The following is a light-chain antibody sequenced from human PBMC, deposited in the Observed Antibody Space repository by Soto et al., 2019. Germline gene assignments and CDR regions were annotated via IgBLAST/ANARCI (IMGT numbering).Light chain of an antibody. CDR1: QTISTL. CDR3: QKYSTYPWT. J-gene: IGKJ1*01. Sequence: DIQMTQSPSTLSASVGDRVTITCRASQTISTLLAWYQQRPGKAPNLLIYKASSLESGVPSRFSGSGSGTEFTLTISSLQPDDFETYFCQKYSTYPWTFGQGTKVDIK. CDR2: KAS. V-gene: IGKV1-5*03.